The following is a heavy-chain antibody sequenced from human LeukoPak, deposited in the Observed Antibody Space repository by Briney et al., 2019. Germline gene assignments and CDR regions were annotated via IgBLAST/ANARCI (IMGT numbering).Heavy chain of an antibody. CDR3: ARQFTYHYDNSGPLRYYYGMDV. D-gene: IGHD3-22*01. V-gene: IGHV1-46*02. CDR2: INPSGTSR. Sequence: ASVKVSCKASGYSFNTDYMHWVRQAPGQGLEWMGIINPSGTSRSYPQKFQGRVTMTRDTSTSTVYMELISLRSEDTAVYHCARQFTYHYDNSGPLRYYYGMDVWGQGTTVTVSS. J-gene: IGHJ6*02. CDR1: GYSFNTDY.